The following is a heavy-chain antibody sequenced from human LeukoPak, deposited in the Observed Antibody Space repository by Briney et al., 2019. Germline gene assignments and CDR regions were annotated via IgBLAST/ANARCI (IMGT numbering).Heavy chain of an antibody. V-gene: IGHV1-8*01. J-gene: IGHJ4*02. D-gene: IGHD5-18*01. CDR3: ARGPNTAMVPPFDY. CDR2: MNPNSGNT. CDR1: GYTFTSYD. Sequence: ASVKVSCKASGYTFTSYDINWVRQATGQGLEWMGWMNPNSGNTGYAQKFQGRVTTTRNTSISTAYMELSSLRSEDTAVYYCARGPNTAMVPPFDYWGQGTLVTVSS.